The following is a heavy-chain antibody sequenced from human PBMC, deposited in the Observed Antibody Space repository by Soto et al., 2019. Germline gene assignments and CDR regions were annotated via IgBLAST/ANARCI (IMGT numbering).Heavy chain of an antibody. D-gene: IGHD3-9*01. J-gene: IGHJ4*02. CDR3: ARHVPQDIVTGYYNY. CDR1: GYSFTSYW. CDR2: IYPGDSDT. V-gene: IGHV5-51*01. Sequence: GESLKISCKGSGYSFTSYWIGWVRQMPGKGLEWMGIIYPGDSDTRYSPSFQGQVTISADKSISTAYLQWSSLKASDTAMYYCARHVPQDIVTGYYNYWRQGTLVTVSS.